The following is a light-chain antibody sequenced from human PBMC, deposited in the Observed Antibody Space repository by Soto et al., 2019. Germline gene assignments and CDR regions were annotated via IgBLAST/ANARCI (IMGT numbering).Light chain of an antibody. CDR3: QHRSSYSET. V-gene: IGKV1-5*03. Sequence: DIPMTQSPSTLSASLGERATLTCRASQAISSCVAWYQQKAGKAPKLLIYNASTLQSGIPSRFRGSGSGTDFTLTISSLQPDDFATYYCQHRSSYSETFGQGTKVDIK. CDR2: NAS. CDR1: QAISSC. J-gene: IGKJ1*01.